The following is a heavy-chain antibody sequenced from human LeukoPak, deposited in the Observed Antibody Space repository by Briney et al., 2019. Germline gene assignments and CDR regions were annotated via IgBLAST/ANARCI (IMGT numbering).Heavy chain of an antibody. V-gene: IGHV1-69*13. Sequence: SVKVSCKASGGTFSSYAISWVRQAPGQGLEWMGGIIPIFGTANYAQKFQGRVTITADESTSTAYMELSSLRSEDTAVYYCASRRFLDNWFDPWGQGTLVTVSS. CDR3: ASRRFLDNWFDP. CDR1: GGTFSSYA. CDR2: IIPIFGTA. D-gene: IGHD3-3*01. J-gene: IGHJ5*02.